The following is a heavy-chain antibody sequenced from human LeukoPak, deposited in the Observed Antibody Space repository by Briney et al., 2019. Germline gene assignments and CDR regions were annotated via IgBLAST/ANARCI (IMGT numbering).Heavy chain of an antibody. Sequence: QPGGSLRLSCAASGFTFSSYAMSWVRQAPGKGLEWVSAISGSGGSTYYADSVKGRFTISRDNSKNTLYLQMNSLRAEDTAVYYCAKDLSPKKYDFWSAGYYFDYWGQGTLVTVSS. CDR2: ISGSGGST. CDR1: GFTFSSYA. J-gene: IGHJ4*02. CDR3: AKDLSPKKYDFWSAGYYFDY. D-gene: IGHD3-3*01. V-gene: IGHV3-23*01.